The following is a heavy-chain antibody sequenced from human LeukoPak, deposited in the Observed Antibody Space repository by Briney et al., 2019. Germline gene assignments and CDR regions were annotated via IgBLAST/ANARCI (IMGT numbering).Heavy chain of an antibody. CDR3: ARIHLYCSSTSCYGGYYFDY. D-gene: IGHD2-2*01. J-gene: IGHJ4*02. V-gene: IGHV2-70*04. CDR2: IDWDDDK. Sequence: SGPTLVNPTQTLTLTCTFSGFSVSATGMRVSWIRQPPGKALEWLARIDWDDDKFYSTSLKTRLTISKDTSKNQVVLTMTNMDPVDTATYYCARIHLYCSSTSCYGGYYFDYWGQGTLVTVSS. CDR1: GFSVSATGMR.